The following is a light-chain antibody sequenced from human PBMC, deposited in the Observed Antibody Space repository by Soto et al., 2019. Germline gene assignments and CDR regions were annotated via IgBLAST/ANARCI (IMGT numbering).Light chain of an antibody. Sequence: QSVLTQPPSVSGAPGQRVTISCTGSSSNIGAGYDEHWYQQLPGTAPKLLIYGNSNRPSGVPDRFSGSKSGTSASLAITGLQAEDEADYYCQSYDSSLSGVVFGVGTQLTVL. J-gene: IGLJ2*01. V-gene: IGLV1-40*01. CDR1: SSNIGAGYD. CDR2: GNS. CDR3: QSYDSSLSGVV.